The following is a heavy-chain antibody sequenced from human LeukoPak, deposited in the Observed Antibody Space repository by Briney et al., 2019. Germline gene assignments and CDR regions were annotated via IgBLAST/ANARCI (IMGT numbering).Heavy chain of an antibody. D-gene: IGHD6-19*01. CDR3: AKDRHWLALDD. CDR1: GFTFSTYG. V-gene: IGHV3-23*01. Sequence: GGTLRLSCGASGFTFSTYGMTCARQAPGKGLEWVSGMSDSGTNTYYADSVKGRFTISRDNSKNTLYLQMNSLRAEDTAVYYCAKDRHWLALDDWGQGTLVTVSS. CDR2: MSDSGTNT. J-gene: IGHJ4*02.